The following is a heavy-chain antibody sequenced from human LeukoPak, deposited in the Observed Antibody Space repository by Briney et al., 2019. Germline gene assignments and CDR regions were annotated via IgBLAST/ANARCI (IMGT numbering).Heavy chain of an antibody. CDR2: ISWNSGSI. Sequence: PGGSLRLSCAASGFTFDDYAMHWVRQAPGKGLEWVSGISWNSGSIGYADSVKGRFTISRDNAKNSLYLQMNSLRAEDTALYYCAKDQSVFGELLEAFDYWGQGTLVTVSS. CDR1: GFTFDDYA. D-gene: IGHD3-10*02. V-gene: IGHV3-9*01. J-gene: IGHJ4*02. CDR3: AKDQSVFGELLEAFDY.